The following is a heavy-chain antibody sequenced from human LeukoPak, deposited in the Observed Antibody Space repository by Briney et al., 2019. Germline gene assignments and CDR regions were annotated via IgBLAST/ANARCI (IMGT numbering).Heavy chain of an antibody. CDR2: ISYDGSNK. V-gene: IGHV3-30*04. CDR1: GFTFSSYV. Sequence: PGGSLRLSCAASGFTFSSYVMHWVRQAPGKGLECVAVISYDGSNKYYADSVKGRFTVSRDNSMNTLYLQMNSLRAEDTAVYYCAKGRSITMIVVGAFDIWGQGTMVTVSS. D-gene: IGHD3-22*01. J-gene: IGHJ3*02. CDR3: AKGRSITMIVVGAFDI.